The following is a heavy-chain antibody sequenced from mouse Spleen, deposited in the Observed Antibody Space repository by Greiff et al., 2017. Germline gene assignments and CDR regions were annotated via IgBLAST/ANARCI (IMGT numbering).Heavy chain of an antibody. D-gene: IGHD2-1*01. J-gene: IGHJ2*01. CDR3: ARPPRGNYEGYFDY. Sequence: EVKLVESGGGLVKPGGSLKLSCAASGFTFSSYAMSWVRQTPEKRLEWVATISSGGSYTYYPDSVKGRFTISRDNAKNTLYLQMSSLRSEDTAMYYCARPPRGNYEGYFDYWGQGTTLTVSS. V-gene: IGHV5-9-3*01. CDR1: GFTFSSYA. CDR2: ISSGGSYT.